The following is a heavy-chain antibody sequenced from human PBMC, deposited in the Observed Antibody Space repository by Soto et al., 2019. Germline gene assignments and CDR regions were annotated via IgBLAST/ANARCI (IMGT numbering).Heavy chain of an antibody. D-gene: IGHD2-2*01. V-gene: IGHV3-74*01. Sequence: PGGSLRLSCAASGFTFSSYWMHWVRQAPGKGLVWVSRINSDGSSTSYADSVKGRFTISRDNAKNTLYLQMNSLRAEDTAVYYCARSSTSCYEEGRFCYYYYMDVWGKGTTVTVSS. CDR3: ARSSTSCYEEGRFCYYYYMDV. CDR2: INSDGSST. CDR1: GFTFSSYW. J-gene: IGHJ6*03.